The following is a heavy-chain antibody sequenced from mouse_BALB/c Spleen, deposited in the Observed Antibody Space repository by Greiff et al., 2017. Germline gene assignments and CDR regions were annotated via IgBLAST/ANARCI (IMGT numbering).Heavy chain of an antibody. CDR3: VREYGNNWYFDV. V-gene: IGHV10-3*03. CDR1: GFTFNTYA. Sequence: GGGLVQPKGSLKLSCAASGFTFNTYAMHWVCQAPGKGLEWVARIRSKSNNYATYYADSVKDRFTISRDDSQSMLYLQMNNLKTEDTAMYYCVREYGNNWYFDVWGAGTTVTVSS. CDR2: IRSKSNNYAT. J-gene: IGHJ1*01. D-gene: IGHD2-10*02.